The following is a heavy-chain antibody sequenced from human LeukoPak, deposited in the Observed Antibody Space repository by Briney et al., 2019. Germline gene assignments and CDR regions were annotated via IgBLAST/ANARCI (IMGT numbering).Heavy chain of an antibody. CDR1: GFTFSNHE. J-gene: IGHJ3*02. V-gene: IGHV3-48*03. CDR3: ARGGYCSGGTCYRLNAFDI. Sequence: GGSLRLSCAASGFTFSNHEMNWVRQAPGKGLEWVSYISSSGSTIYADSVKGRFVISRDNAKNSLYLQMNSLRAEDTAVYYCARGGYCSGGTCYRLNAFDIWGQGTMVTVSS. D-gene: IGHD2-15*01. CDR2: ISSSGSTI.